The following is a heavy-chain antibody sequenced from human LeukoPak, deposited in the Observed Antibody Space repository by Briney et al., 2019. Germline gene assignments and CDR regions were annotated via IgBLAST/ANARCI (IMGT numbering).Heavy chain of an antibody. CDR2: IFTTGSA. CDR3: ARDETHISD. D-gene: IGHD3-3*02. V-gene: IGHV4-61*02. J-gene: IGHJ4*02. Sequence: SETLSLTCTVSGASVSSRNYYWTWIRQPAGKGLEWIGRIFTTGSANYNPSLKSRVTISVDTSKNQFSLNLRSVTAADTGVYYCARDETHISDWVQGILVTVSS. CDR1: GASVSSRNYY.